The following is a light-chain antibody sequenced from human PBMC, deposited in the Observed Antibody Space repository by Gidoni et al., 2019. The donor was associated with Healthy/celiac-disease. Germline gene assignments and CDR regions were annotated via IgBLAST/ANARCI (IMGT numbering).Light chain of an antibody. CDR2: GAS. J-gene: IGKJ4*01. CDR1: QSVSSN. V-gene: IGKV3-15*01. CDR3: QQYNNWLPLT. Sequence: EIVMTQSPATLSVSPGEKATLSCRASQSVSSNLAWYQQKPGQAPRLLIYGASTRATGIPARFSGSWSGTEFTLPISSLQSEDFAVYYCQQYNNWLPLTFGGGTKVEIK.